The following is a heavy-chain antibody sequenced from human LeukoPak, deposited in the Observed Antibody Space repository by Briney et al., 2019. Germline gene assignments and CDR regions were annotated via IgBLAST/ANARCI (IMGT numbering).Heavy chain of an antibody. CDR3: AKGSYYDGSGSFYFDY. D-gene: IGHD3-22*01. CDR2: ISGSGDNT. CDR1: GFTFSSYA. Sequence: GGSLRLSCAASGFTFSSYAMSWVRQAPGKGLEWVSGISGSGDNTYYADSVKGRFTISRDNSKNALYVQVNSLGTEDTAAYYCAKGSYYDGSGSFYFDYWGQGTLVTVSS. J-gene: IGHJ4*02. V-gene: IGHV3-23*01.